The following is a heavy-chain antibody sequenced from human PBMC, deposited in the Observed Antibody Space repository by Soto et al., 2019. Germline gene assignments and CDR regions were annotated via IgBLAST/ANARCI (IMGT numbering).Heavy chain of an antibody. Sequence: QVQLQQWGAGLLKPSETLSLTCAVYGGSFSGYYWSWIRQPPGKGLEWIGEINHSGSTNYNPSLTSRVTISVDTSKNQFSLKLSSVTAADTAVYYCARGELGNGGLVIDSWGQGTLVTVSS. CDR1: GGSFSGYY. V-gene: IGHV4-34*01. CDR3: ARGELGNGGLVIDS. J-gene: IGHJ4*02. CDR2: INHSGST. D-gene: IGHD3-3*01.